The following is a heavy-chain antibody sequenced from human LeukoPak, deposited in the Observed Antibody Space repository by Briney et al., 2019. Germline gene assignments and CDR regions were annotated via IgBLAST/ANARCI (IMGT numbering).Heavy chain of an antibody. CDR2: IRYDGSNK. J-gene: IGHJ3*02. D-gene: IGHD3-10*01. V-gene: IGHV3-30*02. CDR1: GFTFSSYG. CDR3: ARATPQYYYGSGKGAFDI. Sequence: AGGSLRLSCAASGFTFSSYGMHWVRQAPGKGLEWVAFIRYDGSNKYYADSVKGRFTISRDNSKNTLYLQMNSLRAEDTAVYYCARATPQYYYGSGKGAFDIWGQGTMVTVSS.